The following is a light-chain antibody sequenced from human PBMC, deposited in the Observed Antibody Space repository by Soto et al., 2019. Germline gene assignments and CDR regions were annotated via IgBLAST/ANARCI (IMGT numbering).Light chain of an antibody. J-gene: IGKJ4*01. V-gene: IGKV2-40*01. CDR3: MQRIEFPLT. CDR1: QSLLDSDDGNTY. CDR2: TVS. Sequence: DSVMTQTPLSLPVTPGEPASISCGSSQSLLDSDDGNTYLDWYLQKPGQSPQLLIYTVSYRASGVPDRFSGSESGTDFTLKISRVEAEDVGVYYCMQRIEFPLTFGGGTKVEIK.